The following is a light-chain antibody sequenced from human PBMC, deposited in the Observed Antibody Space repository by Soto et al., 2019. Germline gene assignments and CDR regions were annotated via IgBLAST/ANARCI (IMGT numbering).Light chain of an antibody. CDR1: QSISSTF. V-gene: IGKV3-20*01. CDR3: QQCGSSPET. CDR2: GAS. J-gene: IGKJ1*01. Sequence: DIVLTQSPGTLSLSPGQRATLSCRASQSISSTFLAWYQQKPCQAPRLLIYGASSRATGIPDRFSGSGSGTDFTLTISRLEPEDFAVYYCQQCGSSPETFGQGTKVEIK.